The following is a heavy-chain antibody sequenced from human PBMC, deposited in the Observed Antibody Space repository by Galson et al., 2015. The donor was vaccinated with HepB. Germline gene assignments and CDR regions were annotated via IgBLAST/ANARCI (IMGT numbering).Heavy chain of an antibody. J-gene: IGHJ3*02. Sequence: SVKVSCKASGYTFNSYGVSWVRQAPRQGLEWMGWISAYNGNTNYAQRFQDRVTMTTDTSTSTAYMELRSLRSDDTALYYCAKDLGYSAGRGFDIWGQGTMVTVSS. D-gene: IGHD1-26*01. CDR3: AKDLGYSAGRGFDI. CDR1: GYTFNSYG. CDR2: ISAYNGNT. V-gene: IGHV1-18*04.